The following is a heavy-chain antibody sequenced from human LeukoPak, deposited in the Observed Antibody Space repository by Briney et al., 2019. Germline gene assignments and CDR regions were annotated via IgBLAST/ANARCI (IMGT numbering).Heavy chain of an antibody. Sequence: GGSLRLSCVASGFTFSTYSMNWVRQAPGKGLEWVSGFGGTYGGTYYADSVKGRFTISRDNSKNTLYLHMNSLRAEDTAVYYCARGALGDSSGYNPFDYWGQGTLVTVSS. D-gene: IGHD3-22*01. CDR2: FGGTYGGT. CDR3: ARGALGDSSGYNPFDY. CDR1: GFTFSTYS. J-gene: IGHJ4*02. V-gene: IGHV3-23*01.